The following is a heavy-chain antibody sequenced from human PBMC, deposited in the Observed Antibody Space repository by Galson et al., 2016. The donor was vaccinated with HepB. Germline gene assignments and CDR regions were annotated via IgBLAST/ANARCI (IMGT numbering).Heavy chain of an antibody. CDR3: ARARKPFGDYGPPLNFYAMDV. V-gene: IGHV1-69*13. J-gene: IGHJ6*02. CDR2: IIPLFRTP. Sequence: SVKVSCKASGGTFSNFGINWVRQAPGQGLEWMGGIIPLFRTPNYAQKFQGKVTISADDYTKTVYMELSGLRSEDTALYFCARARKPFGDYGPPLNFYAMDVWGQGTTVTVSS. D-gene: IGHD4-17*01. CDR1: GGTFSNFG.